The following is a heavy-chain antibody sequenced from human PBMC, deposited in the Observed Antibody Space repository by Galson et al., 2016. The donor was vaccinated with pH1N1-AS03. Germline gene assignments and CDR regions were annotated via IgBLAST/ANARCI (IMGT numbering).Heavy chain of an antibody. D-gene: IGHD2-2*01. CDR1: GYSFTSYW. J-gene: IGHJ6*02. CDR3: ARVSCSSTTCSPYYYGMDV. V-gene: IGHV5-10-1*01. CDR2: TDPSNSYT. Sequence: QSGAEVKKPGESLRISCKGSGYSFTSYWISWVRQMPGKGLEWMGRTDPSNSYTNYSPSFQGHVTISAYESISTAYLQWSSLKASGTAMYYCARVSCSSTTCSPYYYGMDVWGQGTTVTVSS.